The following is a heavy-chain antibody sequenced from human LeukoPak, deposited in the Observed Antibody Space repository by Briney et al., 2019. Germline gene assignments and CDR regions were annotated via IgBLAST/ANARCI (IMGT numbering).Heavy chain of an antibody. CDR3: ARIPYCSSTSCFSIDY. J-gene: IGHJ4*02. Sequence: PSETLSLTCTVSGGSISSYYWSWIRQPPGKGLEWIGYIYYSGSTNYNPSLKSRVTISVDTSKNQLSLKLSSVTAADTAVYYCARIPYCSSTSCFSIDYWGQGTLVTVSS. CDR2: IYYSGST. D-gene: IGHD2-2*01. V-gene: IGHV4-59*01. CDR1: GGSISSYY.